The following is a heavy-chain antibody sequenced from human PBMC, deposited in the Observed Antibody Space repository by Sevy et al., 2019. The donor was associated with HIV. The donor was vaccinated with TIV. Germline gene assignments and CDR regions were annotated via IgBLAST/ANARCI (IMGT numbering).Heavy chain of an antibody. V-gene: IGHV3-48*02. CDR1: GFTFSSYS. D-gene: IGHD3-22*01. CDR3: AREGAYYYDSSGYY. J-gene: IGHJ4*02. Sequence: GGSLRLSCAASGFTFSSYSMNWVRQAPGKGLEWVSYISSSSSTIYYADSVKGRLTISRDNAKNSLYLQMNSLRDEDTAVYYCAREGAYYYDSSGYYWGQGTLVTVSS. CDR2: ISSSSSTI.